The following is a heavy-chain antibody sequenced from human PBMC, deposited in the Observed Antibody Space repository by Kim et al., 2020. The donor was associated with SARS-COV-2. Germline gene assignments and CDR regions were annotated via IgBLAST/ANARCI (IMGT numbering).Heavy chain of an antibody. CDR3: AKGAGSFDY. J-gene: IGHJ4*02. V-gene: IGHV3-23*01. CDR2: GGT. Sequence: GGTFSADSAKGRFTISRDNSKNTLYLQMNSLRAEDTAVYYCAKGAGSFDYWGQGSLVTVSS.